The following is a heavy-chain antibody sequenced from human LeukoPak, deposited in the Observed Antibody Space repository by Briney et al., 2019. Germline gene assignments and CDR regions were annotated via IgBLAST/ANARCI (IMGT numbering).Heavy chain of an antibody. J-gene: IGHJ5*02. CDR2: ISGSAGST. CDR3: AKTAGMRNWFDP. CDR1: GFTFSSYA. Sequence: PGGSLRLSCAASGFTFSSYAMSWVRQAPGKGLEWVSTISGSAGSTYYADSVKGRFTISRDNSKNTLYLQMNSLRAEDTAVYYCAKTAGMRNWFDPWGQGTLVTVSS. V-gene: IGHV3-23*01.